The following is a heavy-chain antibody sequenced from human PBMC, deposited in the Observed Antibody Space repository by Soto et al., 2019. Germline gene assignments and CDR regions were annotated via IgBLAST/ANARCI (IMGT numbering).Heavy chain of an antibody. CDR2: IIPIFETA. CDR1: GGTFSSHA. CDR3: AIGDMSACIGNH. V-gene: IGHV1-69*01. D-gene: IGHD2-8*01. Sequence: QVHLVQSGAEVTKAGSSVKVSCTASGGTFSSHAFSWVRQAPGQGIEWVGGIIPIFETANYAQEFQGRVTMSADESTNTGILALNTLRSVDTAIYFCAIGDMSACIGNHWGPGTQVTVS. J-gene: IGHJ4*02.